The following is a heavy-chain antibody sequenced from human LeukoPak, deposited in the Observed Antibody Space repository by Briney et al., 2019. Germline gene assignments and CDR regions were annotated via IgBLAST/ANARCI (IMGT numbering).Heavy chain of an antibody. D-gene: IGHD4-17*01. Sequence: GESLKISCKDSGYSFTNYWFGWVRQMPGKGLEWMGIIYPGDSDIRYSPPFQGQVTISADKSISTAYLQWNSLKASDTAMYYCARFPTVTGYYFDYWGQGTLVTVSS. CDR2: IYPGDSDI. V-gene: IGHV5-51*01. J-gene: IGHJ4*02. CDR3: ARFPTVTGYYFDY. CDR1: GYSFTNYW.